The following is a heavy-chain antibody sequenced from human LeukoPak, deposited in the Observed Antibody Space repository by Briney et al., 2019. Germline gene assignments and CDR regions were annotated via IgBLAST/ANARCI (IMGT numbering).Heavy chain of an antibody. D-gene: IGHD4-17*01. Sequence: ETLSLTCTVSGGSISSYYWSWVRQAPGKGLEWVSAISGSGGSTYYADSVKGRFTISRDNSKNTLYLQMNSLRAEGTAVYYCAKVYGDLDYWGQGTLVTVSS. CDR3: AKVYGDLDY. CDR1: GGSISSYY. V-gene: IGHV3-23*01. J-gene: IGHJ4*02. CDR2: ISGSGGST.